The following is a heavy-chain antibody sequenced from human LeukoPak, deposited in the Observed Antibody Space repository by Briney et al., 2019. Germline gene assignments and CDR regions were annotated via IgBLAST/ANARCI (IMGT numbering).Heavy chain of an antibody. J-gene: IGHJ6*03. V-gene: IGHV1-2*02. Sequence: ASVKVSCKASGYTFTSYGISWVRQAPGQGLEWMGWINPNSGGTNYAQKFQGRVTMTRDTSISTAYMELSRLRSDDTAVYYCARGYYYYYYMDVWGKGTTVTVSS. CDR1: GYTFTSYG. CDR3: ARGYYYYYYMDV. CDR2: INPNSGGT.